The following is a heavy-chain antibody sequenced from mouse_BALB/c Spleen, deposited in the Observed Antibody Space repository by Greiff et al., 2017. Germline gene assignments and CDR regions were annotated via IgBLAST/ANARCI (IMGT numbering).Heavy chain of an antibody. V-gene: IGHV3-6*02. D-gene: IGHD2-14*01. CDR1: GYSITSGYY. CDR3: ARGGDYRYSWFAY. CDR2: ISYDGSN. Sequence: EVQLQESGPGLVKPSQSLSLTCSVTGYSITSGYYWNWIRQFPGNKLEWMGYISYDGSNNYNPSLKNRISITRDTSKNQFFLKLNSVTTEDTATYYCARGGDYRYSWFAYWGQGTLVTVSA. J-gene: IGHJ3*01.